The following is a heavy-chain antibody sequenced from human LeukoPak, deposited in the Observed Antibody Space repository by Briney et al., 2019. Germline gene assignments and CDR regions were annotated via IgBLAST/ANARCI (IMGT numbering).Heavy chain of an antibody. J-gene: IGHJ4*02. V-gene: IGHV3-11*04. Sequence: GGSLRLSCAASGFTFSDYYMNWIRQAPGKGLEWVSHIDISGTTTYYADSVKGRFTISRDNAKNSLYLQMNSLRAEDTAVYYCARDSYYDILTGYLRYFDYWGQGTLVNVSS. D-gene: IGHD3-9*01. CDR2: IDISGTTT. CDR3: ARDSYYDILTGYLRYFDY. CDR1: GFTFSDYY.